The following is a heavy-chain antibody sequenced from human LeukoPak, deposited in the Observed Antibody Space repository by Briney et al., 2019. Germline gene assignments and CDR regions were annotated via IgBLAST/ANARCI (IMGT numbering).Heavy chain of an antibody. CDR2: MNPNSGST. J-gene: IGHJ5*02. CDR1: GYTFTSYD. V-gene: IGHV1-8*03. CDR3: ARAYCSSTSCYLRFDP. D-gene: IGHD2-2*01. Sequence: GASVKVSCKASGYTFTSYDINWVRQATGQGLEWMGWMNPNSGSTGYAQKFQGRVTITRNTSISTAYMELSSLRSEDTAVYYCARAYCSSTSCYLRFDPWGQGTLVTVSS.